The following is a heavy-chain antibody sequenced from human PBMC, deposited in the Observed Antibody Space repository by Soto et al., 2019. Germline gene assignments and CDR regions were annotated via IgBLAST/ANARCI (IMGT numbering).Heavy chain of an antibody. J-gene: IGHJ5*02. CDR1: GGSISSGDYY. CDR2: IYYSGST. V-gene: IGHV4-30-4*01. Sequence: SETLSLTCTVSGGSISSGDYYWSWIRQPLGKGLEWIGYIYYSGSTYYNPSLKSRVTISVDTSKNQFSLKLSSVTAADTAVYYCARGIAVPRGGFDPWGQGTLVTVSS. CDR3: ARGIAVPRGGFDP. D-gene: IGHD6-19*01.